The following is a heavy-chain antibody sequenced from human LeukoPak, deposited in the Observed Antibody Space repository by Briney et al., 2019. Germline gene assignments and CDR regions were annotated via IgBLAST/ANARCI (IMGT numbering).Heavy chain of an antibody. J-gene: IGHJ6*02. CDR1: GFSISSGYY. CDR3: ARVSPAGWSGYYYYGMDV. CDR2: IYHSGST. V-gene: IGHV4-38-2*02. Sequence: SETLSLTCTVSGFSISSGYYWGWIRQPPGKGLEWIGSIYHSGSTYYNPSLKSRVTISVDTSKNQFSLKLSSVTAADTAVYYCARVSPAGWSGYYYYGMDVWGQGTTVTVSS. D-gene: IGHD6-19*01.